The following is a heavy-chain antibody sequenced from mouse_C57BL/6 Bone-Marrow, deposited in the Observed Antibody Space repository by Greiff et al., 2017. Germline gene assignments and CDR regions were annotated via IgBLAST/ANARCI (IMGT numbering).Heavy chain of an antibody. D-gene: IGHD2-4*01. CDR1: GYTFTDYN. V-gene: IGHV1-22*01. CDR3: ARWGLRREY. J-gene: IGHJ2*01. Sequence: VQLKESGPELVKPGASVKMSCKASGYTFTDYNMHWVKQSHGKSLEWIGYINPNNGGTSYNQKFKGKATLTVNKSSSTAYMELRSLTSEDSAVYYCARWGLRREYWGQGTTLTVSS. CDR2: INPNNGGT.